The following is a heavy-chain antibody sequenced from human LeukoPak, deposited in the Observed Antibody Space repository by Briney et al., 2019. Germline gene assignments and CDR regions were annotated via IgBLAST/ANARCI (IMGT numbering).Heavy chain of an antibody. V-gene: IGHV3-33*01. CDR3: ARGRGLGVVSPYFDY. J-gene: IGHJ4*02. CDR1: VFTFSSYR. CDR2: IWYDGSNK. D-gene: IGHD3-3*01. Sequence: PGRSLRLSCAASVFTFSSYRMHWVRQAPCKGLEWVAVIWYDGSNKYYADSVKGRFTISRDNSKNTLYLQMNSLRAEDTAVYYCARGRGLGVVSPYFDYWGQGTLVTVSS.